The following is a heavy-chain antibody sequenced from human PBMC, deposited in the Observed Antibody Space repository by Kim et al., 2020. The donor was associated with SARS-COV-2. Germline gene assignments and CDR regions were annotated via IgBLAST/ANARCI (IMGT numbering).Heavy chain of an antibody. D-gene: IGHD3-22*01. CDR3: AKPLSGSNGMDV. V-gene: IGHV3-30*02. J-gene: IGHJ6*02. Sequence: YASSVKGQFTISRDNSKNTLYLQMNSLRAEDTAVYYSAKPLSGSNGMDVWGQGTTVTVSS.